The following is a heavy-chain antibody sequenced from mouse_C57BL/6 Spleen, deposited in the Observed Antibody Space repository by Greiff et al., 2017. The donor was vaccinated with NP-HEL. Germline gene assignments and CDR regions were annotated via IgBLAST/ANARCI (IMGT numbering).Heavy chain of an antibody. CDR2: ISDGGSYT. J-gene: IGHJ3*01. Sequence: EVQVVESGGGLVKPGGSLKLSCAASGFTFSSYAMSWVRQTPETRLEWVATISDGGSYTYYPDNVKGRFTISRDNAKNNLYLQMSHLKSEDTAMYYWARDVVTTRAWFAYWGQGTLVTVSA. CDR1: GFTFSSYA. CDR3: ARDVVTTRAWFAY. V-gene: IGHV5-4*01. D-gene: IGHD2-2*01.